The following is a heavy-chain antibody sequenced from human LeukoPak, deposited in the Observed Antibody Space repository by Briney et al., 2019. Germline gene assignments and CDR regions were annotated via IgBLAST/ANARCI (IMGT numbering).Heavy chain of an antibody. Sequence: SETLSLTCTVSGGSISSYYWSWIRQPAGKGLEWIGRIYTSGSTNHNPSLKSRVTMSVDTSKNQFSLKLSSVTAADTAVYYCAREGVVVPAAISNWFDPWGQGTLVTVSS. V-gene: IGHV4-4*07. D-gene: IGHD2-2*02. CDR3: AREGVVVPAAISNWFDP. CDR1: GGSISSYY. J-gene: IGHJ5*02. CDR2: IYTSGST.